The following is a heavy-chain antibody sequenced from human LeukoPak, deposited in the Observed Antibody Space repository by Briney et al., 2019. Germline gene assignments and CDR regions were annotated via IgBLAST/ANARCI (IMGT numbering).Heavy chain of an antibody. CDR2: INSDGSST. CDR1: GFTFSSYW. D-gene: IGHD3-22*01. CDR3: ARDHYYDSRGFDY. Sequence: GGSLRLSCAASGFTFSSYWMHWVRQAPGKGLVWVSRINSDGSSTSYADSVKGRFTISRDNAKNTLYLQINSLRAEDTAVYYCARDHYYDSRGFDYWGQGTLVTVSS. J-gene: IGHJ4*02. V-gene: IGHV3-74*01.